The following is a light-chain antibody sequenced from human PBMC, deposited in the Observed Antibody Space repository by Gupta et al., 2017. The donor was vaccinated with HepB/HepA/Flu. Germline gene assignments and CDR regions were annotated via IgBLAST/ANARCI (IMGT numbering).Light chain of an antibody. V-gene: IGLV7-46*01. CDR3: LVSYSGTRG. Sequence: QAVVTQEPSLTVSPGGTVTLTCGFSTGAVTSGHYPYWFQQKPGQAPRTLIYETSNKHSWTPARFSGSLLGGKAALTLSGAQPEDEADDYCLVSYSGTRGFGGGTKLT. CDR1: TGAVTSGHY. CDR2: ETS. J-gene: IGLJ3*02.